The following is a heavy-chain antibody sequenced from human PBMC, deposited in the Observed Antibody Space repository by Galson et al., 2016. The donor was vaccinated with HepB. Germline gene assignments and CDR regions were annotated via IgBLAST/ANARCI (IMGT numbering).Heavy chain of an antibody. CDR2: MSYDGSSK. J-gene: IGHJ6*02. Sequence: SLRLSCAASGFTFSTYDMHWVRQAPGKGLEWVAVMSYDGSSKYYADSVKGRFTISRDNSKNTLYLQMNSLRAEDTALYYCAKELSPYYDFWSGYYYGMDVWGQGTKVTVSS. D-gene: IGHD3-3*01. CDR3: AKELSPYYDFWSGYYYGMDV. V-gene: IGHV3-30*18. CDR1: GFTFSTYD.